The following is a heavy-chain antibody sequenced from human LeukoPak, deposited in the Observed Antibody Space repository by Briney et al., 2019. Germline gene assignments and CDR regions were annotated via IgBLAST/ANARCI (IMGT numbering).Heavy chain of an antibody. J-gene: IGHJ3*02. Sequence: GGSLRLSCTPSGFTFSSHAMSWVRPAPGKGREWVSGISGNGAGTYYGDSVKGRFTISSDNAKNSLYLQMNSLRAEDTAVYYCASGTVPGVQPGDAFDIWGQGTMVTVSS. CDR1: GFTFSSHA. V-gene: IGHV3-23*01. CDR2: ISGNGAGT. CDR3: ASGTVPGVQPGDAFDI. D-gene: IGHD2-2*01.